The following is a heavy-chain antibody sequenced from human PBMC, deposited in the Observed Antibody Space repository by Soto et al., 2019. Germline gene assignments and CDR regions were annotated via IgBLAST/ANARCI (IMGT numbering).Heavy chain of an antibody. J-gene: IGHJ4*02. CDR3: ARGYKTGTTGGDFDY. CDR2: INHSGST. CDR1: GGSFSGYY. D-gene: IGHD1-1*01. V-gene: IGHV4-34*01. Sequence: SETLSLTCAVYGGSFSGYYWSWIRQPPGKGLEWIGEINHSGSTNYNPSLKSRVTISVDTSKNQFSLKLSSVTAADTAVYYCARGYKTGTTGGDFDYWGQGTLVTVSS.